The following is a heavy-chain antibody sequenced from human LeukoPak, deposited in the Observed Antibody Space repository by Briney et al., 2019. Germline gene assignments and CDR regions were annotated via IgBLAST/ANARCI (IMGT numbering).Heavy chain of an antibody. CDR1: GYSFTTYW. D-gene: IGHD2-15*01. V-gene: IGHV5-51*01. CDR3: ARVSYCSGGSCYSGSYYYGMDV. J-gene: IGHJ6*02. Sequence: GESLKISCKASGYSFTTYWIGWVRQMPGKGLEWMGIIYPGDSDTRYSPSFQGQVTISADKSISTAYLQWSSLKASDTAMYYCARVSYCSGGSCYSGSYYYGMDVWGQGTTVTVSS. CDR2: IYPGDSDT.